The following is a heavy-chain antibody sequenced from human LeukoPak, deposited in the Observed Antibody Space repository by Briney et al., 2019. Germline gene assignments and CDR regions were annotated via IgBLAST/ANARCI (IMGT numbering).Heavy chain of an antibody. D-gene: IGHD1-1*01. Sequence: PSQTLSLTCAVSGRSISSGGYSWSWIRQPPGKGLEWIGYIYHSGSTYYNPSLKSRVTISVDRSKNQFSLKLSSVTAADTAVYYCARDRTGTGGFDPWGQGTLVTVSS. J-gene: IGHJ5*02. CDR2: IYHSGST. CDR3: ARDRTGTGGFDP. CDR1: GRSISSGGYS. V-gene: IGHV4-30-2*01.